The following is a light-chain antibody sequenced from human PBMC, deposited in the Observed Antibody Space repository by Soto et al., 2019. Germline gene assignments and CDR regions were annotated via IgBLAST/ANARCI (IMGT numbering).Light chain of an antibody. CDR1: QGISSY. CDR3: QQLNSYPPT. CDR2: AAS. Sequence: LTQSPSSLFASIIDRVTIPCQASQGISSYLHWYQQKPGKAPKLLIYAASTLQSGVPSRFSGSGSGTDFTLTISSLQPEDFATYYCQQLNSYPPTFGQGTKVDIK. J-gene: IGKJ1*01. V-gene: IGKV1-9*01.